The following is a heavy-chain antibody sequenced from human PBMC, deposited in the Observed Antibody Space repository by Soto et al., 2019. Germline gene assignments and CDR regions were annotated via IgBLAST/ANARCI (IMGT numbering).Heavy chain of an antibody. D-gene: IGHD3-16*02. J-gene: IGHJ6*02. Sequence: GGSLRLSCAASGFTFSSYAMHWVRQAPGKGLEWVAVISYDGSNKYYADSVKGRFTISRDNSKNTLYLQMNSLRAEDTAVYYCFLSQTALPRIRLAFCGQGSSVPGSS. CDR1: GFTFSSYA. CDR2: ISYDGSNK. V-gene: IGHV3-30-3*01. CDR3: FLSQTALPRIRLAF.